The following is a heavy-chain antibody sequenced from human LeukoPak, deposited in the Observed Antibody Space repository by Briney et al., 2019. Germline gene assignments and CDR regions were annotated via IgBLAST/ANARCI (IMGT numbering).Heavy chain of an antibody. D-gene: IGHD3-10*01. CDR1: GGTFNSYA. CDR3: ARGKGSGRIDY. Sequence: SVKVSCKASGGTFNSYAISWVRQAPGQGLEWMGGIIPIFGTANYAQKFQGRVTITTDESTSTAYMELSSLRSEDTAVYYCARGKGSGRIDYWGQGTLVTVSS. V-gene: IGHV1-69*05. J-gene: IGHJ4*02. CDR2: IIPIFGTA.